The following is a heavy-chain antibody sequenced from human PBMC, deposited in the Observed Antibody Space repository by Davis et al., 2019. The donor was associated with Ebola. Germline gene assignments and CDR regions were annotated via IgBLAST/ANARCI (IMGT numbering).Heavy chain of an antibody. D-gene: IGHD3-3*01. CDR2: ISSSSTI. Sequence: PGGSLRLSCAASGFTFSSYSMNWVRQAPGKGLEWVSYISSSSTIYYADSVKGRFTISRDNAKNSLYLQMNSLRDEDTAVYYCARGGFLEWLPPYGYFDLWGRGTLVTVSS. CDR3: ARGGFLEWLPPYGYFDL. J-gene: IGHJ2*01. CDR1: GFTFSSYS. V-gene: IGHV3-48*02.